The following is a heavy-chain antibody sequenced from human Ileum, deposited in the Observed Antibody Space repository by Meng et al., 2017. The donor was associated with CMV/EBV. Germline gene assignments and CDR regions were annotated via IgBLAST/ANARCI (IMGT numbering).Heavy chain of an antibody. CDR1: GGAFSNDDYY. CDR3: ASHIYGSFDF. J-gene: IGHJ4*02. Sequence: QVQLQESGPGLVKPSQTLSLTCTVSGGAFSNDDYYWGWIRQHPGKGLEWIGYISYSGTTFYNASLKTRVSISVDTSKNQFSLRLSSATAADTAIYFCASHIYGSFDFWGQGTLVTVSS. D-gene: IGHD5-18*01. V-gene: IGHV4-31*03. CDR2: ISYSGTT.